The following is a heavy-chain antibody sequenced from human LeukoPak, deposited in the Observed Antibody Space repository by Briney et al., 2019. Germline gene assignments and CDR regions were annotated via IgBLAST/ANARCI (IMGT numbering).Heavy chain of an antibody. D-gene: IGHD1-14*01. CDR3: ARDPGRSKFDY. CDR2: ISYIGST. CDR1: GGSISSHY. V-gene: IGHV4-59*11. Sequence: SETLSLTCTVSGGSISSHYWSWIRQSPGNGLEWIGYISYIGSTNYSPSLKSRLTISIDTSKNQFSLRLSSVTAADTAVYYCARDPGRSKFDYWGQGTLVTVSS. J-gene: IGHJ4*02.